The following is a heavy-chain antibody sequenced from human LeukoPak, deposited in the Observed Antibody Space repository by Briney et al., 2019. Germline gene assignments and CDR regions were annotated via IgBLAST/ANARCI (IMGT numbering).Heavy chain of an antibody. V-gene: IGHV4-59*01. D-gene: IGHD2-8*01. CDR1: GFTFSSYA. Sequence: GSLRLSCAASGFTFSSYAMSWVRQAPGKGLEWIGYIYYSGSTNYNPSLKSRVTISVDTSKNQFSLKLSSVTAADTAVYYCASMVAHSRDYWGQGTLVTVSS. CDR3: ASMVAHSRDY. CDR2: IYYSGST. J-gene: IGHJ4*02.